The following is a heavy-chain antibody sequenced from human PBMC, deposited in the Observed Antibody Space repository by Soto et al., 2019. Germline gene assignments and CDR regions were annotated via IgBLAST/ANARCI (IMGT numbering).Heavy chain of an antibody. Sequence: SETLSLTCTVSGGSISSYYWSWIRQPAGKGLEGIGRIYTSGSTNYKPSLKSRVTMSVDTSKNQFSLKLSSVTAADTAVYYCARDRMDYDSSGYYWRWFEPWGQGTLVTVSS. J-gene: IGHJ5*02. CDR2: IYTSGST. D-gene: IGHD3-22*01. CDR1: GGSISSYY. CDR3: ARDRMDYDSSGYYWRWFEP. V-gene: IGHV4-4*07.